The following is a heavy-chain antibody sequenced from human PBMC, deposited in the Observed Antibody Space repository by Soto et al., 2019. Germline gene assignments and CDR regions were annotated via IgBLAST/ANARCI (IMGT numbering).Heavy chain of an antibody. J-gene: IGHJ4*02. CDR1: GFTFSSYA. V-gene: IGHV3-23*01. CDR3: AKGVSITMVRGVIFDY. CDR2: ISGSGGST. Sequence: EVQLLESGGGLVQPGGSLRLSCAASGFTFSSYAMSWVRQAPGKGLEWVSAISGSGGSTYYADYVKGRFTISRDNSKSTLYLQMNSLRAEDTAVYYCAKGVSITMVRGVIFDYWGQGTLVTVSS. D-gene: IGHD3-10*01.